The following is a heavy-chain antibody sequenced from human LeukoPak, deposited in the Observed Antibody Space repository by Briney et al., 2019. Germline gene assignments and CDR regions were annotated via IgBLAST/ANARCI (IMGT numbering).Heavy chain of an antibody. J-gene: IGHJ2*01. CDR3: AKDYGGISYDWYFNL. V-gene: IGHV3-23*01. Sequence: GGPLRLSCAASGFSLGNYAMSWVRQPPGKGPEWVSGIGSSGSRTYYVDSVKGRFTVFRDNSKNTLYLQMNSLRAEDTAIYYCAKDYGGISYDWYFNLWGRGTQVTVSS. CDR1: GFSLGNYA. CDR2: IGSSGSRT. D-gene: IGHD4-23*01.